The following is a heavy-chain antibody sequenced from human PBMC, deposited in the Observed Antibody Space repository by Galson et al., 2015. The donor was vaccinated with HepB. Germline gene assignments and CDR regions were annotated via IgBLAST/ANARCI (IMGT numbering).Heavy chain of an antibody. D-gene: IGHD3/OR15-3a*01. Sequence: SLTCTVSGGSISSYYWSWIRQPPGKGLEWIGYIYYSGSTNYNPSLKSRVTISVDTSKNQFSLKLSSVTAADTAVYYCARDMAGLGFDYWGQGTLVTVSS. CDR3: ARDMAGLGFDY. CDR1: GGSISSYY. CDR2: IYYSGST. J-gene: IGHJ4*02. V-gene: IGHV4-59*01.